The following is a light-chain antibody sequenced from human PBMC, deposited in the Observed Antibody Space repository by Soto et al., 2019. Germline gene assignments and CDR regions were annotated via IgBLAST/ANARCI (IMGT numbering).Light chain of an antibody. J-gene: IGLJ1*01. CDR1: SSDVGGYNY. Sequence: QSVLTQPASVSGSPGQSITISCTGTSSDVGGYNYVSWYQQHPGKAPKFMIYDVSNRPSGVSNRFSGSKSGNTASLTISGLQAEDEADYYCSSYTSSSAPLGTGTKLTVL. CDR3: SSYTSSSAP. V-gene: IGLV2-14*01. CDR2: DVS.